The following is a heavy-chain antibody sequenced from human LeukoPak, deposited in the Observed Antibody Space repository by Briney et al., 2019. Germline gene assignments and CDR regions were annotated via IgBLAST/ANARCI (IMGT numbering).Heavy chain of an antibody. Sequence: SETLSLTFTVSGGSISNGSYYWSWIRQPAGKGLEWIGRIYTSGSTNYNPSLKSRVTISVDTSKNQFSLKLSSVTAADTAVDYCARDRFLDMYYFDYWGQGTLVTVSS. CDR1: GGSISNGSYY. J-gene: IGHJ4*02. V-gene: IGHV4-61*02. CDR3: ARDRFLDMYYFDY. CDR2: IYTSGST. D-gene: IGHD3-3*01.